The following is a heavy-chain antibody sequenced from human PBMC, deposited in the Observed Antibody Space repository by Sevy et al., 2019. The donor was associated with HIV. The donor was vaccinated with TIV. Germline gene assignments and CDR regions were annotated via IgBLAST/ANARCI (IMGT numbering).Heavy chain of an antibody. CDR1: VGTFSSYA. Sequence: ASVKVSCKASVGTFSSYAISWVRQAPGQGLDWMGGIIPIFGTANDPQKVQGRVTITADKSTSTAYMELSSLRSEDTAVYYCARVGRRSGSSWWDDAFDIWGQGTMVTVSS. CDR2: IIPIFGTA. J-gene: IGHJ3*02. CDR3: ARVGRRSGSSWWDDAFDI. D-gene: IGHD6-13*01. V-gene: IGHV1-69*06.